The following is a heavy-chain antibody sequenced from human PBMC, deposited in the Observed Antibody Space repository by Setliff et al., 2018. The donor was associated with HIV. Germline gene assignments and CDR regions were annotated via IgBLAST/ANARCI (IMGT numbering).Heavy chain of an antibody. CDR2: ISAYNGNT. V-gene: IGHV1-18*01. CDR1: GYTFTNYG. J-gene: IGHJ4*02. Sequence: ASVKVSCKASGYTFTNYGFSWVRQAPGQGLEWMGWISAYNGNTNYTQKLQGRVTMTTDPSTSTAYMELRSLRSEDTAVYYCASDSPLIVGAARVYFDYWGQGTLVTVSS. D-gene: IGHD1-26*01. CDR3: ASDSPLIVGAARVYFDY.